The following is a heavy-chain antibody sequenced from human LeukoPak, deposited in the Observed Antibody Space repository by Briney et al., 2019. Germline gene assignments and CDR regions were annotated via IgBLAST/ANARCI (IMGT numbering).Heavy chain of an antibody. CDR1: GGPFSGYY. V-gene: IGHV4-34*01. D-gene: IGHD6-13*01. CDR2: INHSGST. CDR3: ARGYSSSWYFDY. J-gene: IGHJ4*02. Sequence: SETLSLTCAVYGGPFSGYYWSWIRQPPGKGLEWIGEINHSGSTNYNPSLKSRVTISVDTSKNQFSLKLSSVTAADTAVYYCARGYSSSWYFDYWGQGTLVTVSS.